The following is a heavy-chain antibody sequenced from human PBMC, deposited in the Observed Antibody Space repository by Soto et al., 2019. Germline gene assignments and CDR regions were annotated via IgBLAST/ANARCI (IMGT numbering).Heavy chain of an antibody. V-gene: IGHV3-74*01. Sequence: GGSLRLSCEGSGFIFSSYWMHWVRQAPGKGLAWVSRINSDGSSTSYADSVKGRFTISRDNAKNTLYLQVNSLRAEDTAVYYCARDTGDTWFDPWGQGTLVTVSS. CDR1: GFIFSSYW. J-gene: IGHJ5*02. D-gene: IGHD7-27*01. CDR3: ARDTGDTWFDP. CDR2: INSDGSST.